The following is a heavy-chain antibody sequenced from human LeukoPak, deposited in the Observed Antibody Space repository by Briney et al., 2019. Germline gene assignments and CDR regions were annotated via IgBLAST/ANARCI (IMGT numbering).Heavy chain of an antibody. V-gene: IGHV3-7*01. CDR1: GFSMSVHW. CDR2: IKQDGSER. Sequence: RGSLRLSCVASGFSMSVHWMSWVRQAPGKGLEWVGNIKQDGSERNYVDSVKGRFTISRDNAKKSLYLQMNSLRAEDTAVYYCARDWGAYYHFFDYWGQGTLVTVSS. CDR3: ARDWGAYYHFFDY. D-gene: IGHD3-22*01. J-gene: IGHJ4*02.